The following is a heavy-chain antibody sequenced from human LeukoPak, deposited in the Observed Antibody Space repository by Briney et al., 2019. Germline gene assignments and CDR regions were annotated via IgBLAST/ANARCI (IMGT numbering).Heavy chain of an antibody. Sequence: SETLSLTCTVSGGSISYYYWNWIRQPPGKGLEWIGSIYFSGNTYYNPSLKSRVTISVDTSKNQFSLKLSSVTAADTTLYFCARRHTNDYGQPYFDYWGQGTLVTVSS. CDR3: ARRHTNDYGQPYFDY. V-gene: IGHV4-59*05. CDR1: GGSISYYY. D-gene: IGHD4/OR15-4a*01. J-gene: IGHJ4*02. CDR2: IYFSGNT.